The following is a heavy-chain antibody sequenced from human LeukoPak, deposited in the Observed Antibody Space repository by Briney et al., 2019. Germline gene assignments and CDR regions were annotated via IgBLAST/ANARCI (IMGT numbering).Heavy chain of an antibody. D-gene: IGHD6-13*01. CDR2: IYYSGST. CDR1: GGSFSGYY. J-gene: IGHJ3*02. CDR3: ARVPRIAAAAGAFDI. Sequence: PSETLSLTCAVYGGSFSGYYWSWIRQHPGKGLEWIGYIYYSGSTYYNPSLKSRVTISVDTSKNQFSLKLSTVTAADTAVYYCARVPRIAAAAGAFDIWGQGTMVTVSS. V-gene: IGHV4-31*11.